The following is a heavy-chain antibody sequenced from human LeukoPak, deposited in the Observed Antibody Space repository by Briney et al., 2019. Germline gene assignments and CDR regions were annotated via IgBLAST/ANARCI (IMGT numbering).Heavy chain of an antibody. CDR2: ISSSSSYI. J-gene: IGHJ6*02. D-gene: IGHD1-20*01. CDR1: GFTFSSYS. CDR3: ARDKSRYNWSLGMDV. Sequence: GGSLRLSCAASGFTFSSYSMNWVRQAPGKGLEWVSSISSSSSYIYYADSVKGRFTISRDNAKNSLYLQMNSLRAEDTAVYYCARDKSRYNWSLGMDVWGQGTTVTVSS. V-gene: IGHV3-21*01.